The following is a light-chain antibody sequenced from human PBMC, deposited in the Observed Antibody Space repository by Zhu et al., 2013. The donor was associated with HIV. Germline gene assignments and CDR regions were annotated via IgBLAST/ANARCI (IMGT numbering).Light chain of an antibody. V-gene: IGLV8-61*01. CDR2: STN. CDR1: SGSVSTSYY. J-gene: IGLJ3*02. CDR3: VLYMGSGIWV. Sequence: QTVVTQEPSFSVSPGGTVTLTCALSSGSVSTSYYPSWYQQTPGQPPRTLIFSTNTRSSGVPDRFSGSILGNKAALTITGAQADDESDYYCVLYMGSGIWVFGGGTKLTVL.